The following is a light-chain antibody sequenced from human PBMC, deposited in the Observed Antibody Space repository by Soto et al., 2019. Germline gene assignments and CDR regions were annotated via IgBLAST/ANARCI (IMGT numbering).Light chain of an antibody. CDR1: QSVSSY. J-gene: IGKJ1*01. CDR2: GAS. CDR3: LQYGSLSWT. V-gene: IGKV3-20*01. Sequence: IVLAQSPGTLSLSPGERATLSCRASQSVSSYLAWYQQKPGQAPRLLIYGASTRATGIPARFSGSGSGTDFTLTISRLEPEDFAVYYCLQYGSLSWTFGQGTKVDIK.